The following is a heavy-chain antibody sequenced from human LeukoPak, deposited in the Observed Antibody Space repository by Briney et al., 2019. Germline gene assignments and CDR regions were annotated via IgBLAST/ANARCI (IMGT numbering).Heavy chain of an antibody. CDR2: ISGSGGST. Sequence: GGTLRLSCAASGLTFINFGMTWVRQAPGKGLEWVSAISGSGGSTYYADSLKGRFTISRDNSKNTLYLQMNSLRAEDTAVYYCAHPTEYSSSWYGNWFDPWGQGTLVTVSS. D-gene: IGHD6-13*01. J-gene: IGHJ5*02. V-gene: IGHV3-23*01. CDR3: AHPTEYSSSWYGNWFDP. CDR1: GLTFINFG.